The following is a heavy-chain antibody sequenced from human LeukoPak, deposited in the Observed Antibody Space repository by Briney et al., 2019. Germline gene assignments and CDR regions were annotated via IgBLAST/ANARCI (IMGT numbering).Heavy chain of an antibody. Sequence: SETLSLTCAVYGGSFSGYYWSWIRQPPGKGLEWIGEINHSGSTNYNPSLKSRVTISVDTSKNQFSLKLSSVTAADTAVYYCARQWLVSPLFDYWGQGTLVTVSS. D-gene: IGHD6-19*01. CDR1: GGSFSGYY. V-gene: IGHV4-34*01. CDR3: ARQWLVSPLFDY. CDR2: INHSGST. J-gene: IGHJ4*02.